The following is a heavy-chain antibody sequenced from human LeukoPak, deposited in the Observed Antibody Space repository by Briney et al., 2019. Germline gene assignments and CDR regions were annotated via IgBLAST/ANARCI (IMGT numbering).Heavy chain of an antibody. CDR3: ARRRGDGYNYYFDY. CDR1: GGSISSYY. CDR2: IYYSGST. D-gene: IGHD5-24*01. Sequence: SEALSLTCTVSGGSISSYYWSWLRQPTGNGLEWIGYIYYSGSTNYNPSLKSRVTISVDTSKNQFSLKLSSVTAADTAVYYCARRRGDGYNYYFDYWGQGTLVTVSS. J-gene: IGHJ4*02. V-gene: IGHV4-59*08.